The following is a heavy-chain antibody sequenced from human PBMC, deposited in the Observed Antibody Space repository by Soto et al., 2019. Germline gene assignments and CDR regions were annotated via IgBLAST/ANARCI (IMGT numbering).Heavy chain of an antibody. V-gene: IGHV2-5*02. CDR3: AHLDSSGWQEYFQH. CDR1: GFSLSTSGVG. D-gene: IGHD6-19*01. J-gene: IGHJ1*01. CDR2: IYWDDDK. Sequence: SGPTLVNPTQTLTLTFTFSGFSLSTSGVGVGWIRQPPGKALEWLALIYWDDDKRYSPSLKSRLTITKDTSKNQVVLTMTNMDPVDTATYYCAHLDSSGWQEYFQHWGQGTLVTVSS.